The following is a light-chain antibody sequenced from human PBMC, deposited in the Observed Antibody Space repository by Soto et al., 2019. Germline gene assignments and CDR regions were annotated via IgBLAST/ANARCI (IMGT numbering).Light chain of an antibody. J-gene: IGKJ2*01. Sequence: EIVLTQSPGTLSLSPGERATLSCRASQSIDSKYLGWYQQKPGQTPRLLIYGASSRATGIPDRFSGSGSGTDFTLTISRLEPEDFAVYYCQQYGSSPYTFGQGTRVEIK. V-gene: IGKV3-20*01. CDR2: GAS. CDR3: QQYGSSPYT. CDR1: QSIDSKY.